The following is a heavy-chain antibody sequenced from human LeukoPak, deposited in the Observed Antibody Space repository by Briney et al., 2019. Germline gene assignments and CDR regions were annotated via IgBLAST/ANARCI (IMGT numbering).Heavy chain of an antibody. CDR1: GFTFSSYW. Sequence: GGSLRLSCAASGFTFSSYWMHWVRQAPGKGLVWVSRINGDGSSSTYADSVKGRYTISRDHAKNTLYLQMNSLSADDTAVYYCASASRSGYDDHWGQGTLVTVST. V-gene: IGHV3-74*01. D-gene: IGHD3-3*01. J-gene: IGHJ4*02. CDR3: ASASRSGYDDH. CDR2: INGDGSSS.